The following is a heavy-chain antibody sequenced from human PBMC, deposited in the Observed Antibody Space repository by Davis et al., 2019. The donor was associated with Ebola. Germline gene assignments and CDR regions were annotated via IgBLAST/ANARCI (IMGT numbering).Heavy chain of an antibody. CDR3: ARHRGRIFAIGYYFDY. CDR1: GGSISSYY. V-gene: IGHV4-59*08. D-gene: IGHD2-15*01. CDR2: IYYSGST. Sequence: SETLSLTCTVSGGSISSYYWSWIRQPPEKGLEWIGYIYYSGSTNYNPSLKSRVTISVDTSKNQFSLKLSSVTAADTAVYYCARHRGRIFAIGYYFDYWGQGTLVTVSS. J-gene: IGHJ4*02.